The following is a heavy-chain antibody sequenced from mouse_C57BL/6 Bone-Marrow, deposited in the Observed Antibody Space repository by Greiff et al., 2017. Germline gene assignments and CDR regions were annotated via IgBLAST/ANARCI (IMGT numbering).Heavy chain of an antibody. CDR1: GFTFSSYG. V-gene: IGHV5-6*01. CDR3: ARHAPYYYGSSHYYAMDY. D-gene: IGHD1-1*01. Sequence: EVHLVASGGDLVKPGGSLKLSCAASGFTFSSYGMSWVRQTPDKRLEWVATISSGGSYTYYPDSVKGRFTISRDNAKNTLYRQMSSLKSEDTAMYYCARHAPYYYGSSHYYAMDYWGQGTSVTVSS. J-gene: IGHJ4*01. CDR2: ISSGGSYT.